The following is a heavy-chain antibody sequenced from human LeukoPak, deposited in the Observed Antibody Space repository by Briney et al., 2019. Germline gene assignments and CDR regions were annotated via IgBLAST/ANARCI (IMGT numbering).Heavy chain of an antibody. Sequence: GGSLRLSCAASGFTSSDYAMSWVRQAEGKGLEWISAISGTGGSGDSTYYADSVKGRFTISRDNSKITLYLQMNSLRAEDTAVYYCAKDFYSVTYPRFDYWGQGTLVTVSS. D-gene: IGHD4-23*01. V-gene: IGHV3-23*01. CDR1: GFTSSDYA. J-gene: IGHJ4*02. CDR3: AKDFYSVTYPRFDY. CDR2: ISGTGGSGDST.